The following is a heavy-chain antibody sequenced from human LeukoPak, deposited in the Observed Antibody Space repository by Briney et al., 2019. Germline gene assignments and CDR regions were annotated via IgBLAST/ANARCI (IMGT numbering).Heavy chain of an antibody. V-gene: IGHV1-2*02. Sequence: ALVKVSCKASGYTFTGYYMHWVRQAPGQGLEWMGWINPNSGGTNYAQKFQGRVTMTRDTSISTAYMELSRLRSDDTAVYYCARDPPCEWEPLCGTFDYWGQGTLVTVSS. CDR2: INPNSGGT. J-gene: IGHJ4*02. CDR1: GYTFTGYY. D-gene: IGHD1-26*01. CDR3: ARDPPCEWEPLCGTFDY.